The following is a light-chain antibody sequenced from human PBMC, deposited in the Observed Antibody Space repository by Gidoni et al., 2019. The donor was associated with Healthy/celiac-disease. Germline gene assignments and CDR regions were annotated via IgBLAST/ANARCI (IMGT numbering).Light chain of an antibody. J-gene: IGKJ1*01. V-gene: IGKV1-39*01. Sequence: DIQMTQSPSSLSAAVGDRVTITCRASQSISTNLNWYQQKPGNAPKLLIYAASSLHSAVPSRFSGSGSGTDFTLTISSLQPEDFATDYCQQSYSTPPWTFGQGTKVEIK. CDR2: AAS. CDR1: QSISTN. CDR3: QQSYSTPPWT.